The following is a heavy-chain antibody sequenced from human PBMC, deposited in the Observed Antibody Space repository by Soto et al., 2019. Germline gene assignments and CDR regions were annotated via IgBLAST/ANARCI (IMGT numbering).Heavy chain of an antibody. Sequence: SLRLSCSASGFTFSSYAMHWVRQAPGKGLEWVAVISYDGSNKYYADSVKGRFTISRDNSKNTLYLQMNSLRAEDTAVYYCARSTGSMDVWGQGTTVTVSS. V-gene: IGHV3-30-3*01. CDR3: ARSTGSMDV. J-gene: IGHJ6*02. CDR1: GFTFSSYA. CDR2: ISYDGSNK.